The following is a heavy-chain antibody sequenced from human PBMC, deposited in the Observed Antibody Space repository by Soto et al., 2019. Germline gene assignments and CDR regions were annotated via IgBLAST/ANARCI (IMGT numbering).Heavy chain of an antibody. D-gene: IGHD6-19*01. CDR3: AGGSGWTSDS. CDR2: IKQDGGEK. V-gene: IGHV3-7*05. CDR1: EFTFDTYW. Sequence: EVQLVESGGTLVQPGGSLRLSCAVSEFTFDTYWMTWVRQAPGKGLEWVAIIKQDGGEKNYLESVRGRFTISSDSAKKSLYLEMNSLRAEDTAVYYCAGGSGWTSDSWGQGTLVTVSS. J-gene: IGHJ4*02.